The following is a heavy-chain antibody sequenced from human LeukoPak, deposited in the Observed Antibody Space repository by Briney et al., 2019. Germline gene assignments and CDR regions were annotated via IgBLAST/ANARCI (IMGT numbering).Heavy chain of an antibody. Sequence: PSETLSLTCTVSGGSISSYYWSWIRQPPGKGLEWIGYIYYSGSTNYNPSLKSRVTISVDTSKNQFSLKLSSVTAADTAVYYCALGNDYGDYASDYWGQGTLVTVSS. D-gene: IGHD4-17*01. V-gene: IGHV4-59*08. J-gene: IGHJ4*02. CDR1: GGSISSYY. CDR3: ALGNDYGDYASDY. CDR2: IYYSGST.